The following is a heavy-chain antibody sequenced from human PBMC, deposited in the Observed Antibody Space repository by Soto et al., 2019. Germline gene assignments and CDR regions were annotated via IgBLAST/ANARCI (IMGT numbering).Heavy chain of an antibody. CDR3: ARFGEMATTFYYYHYGMDV. CDR2: INAGNGNT. D-gene: IGHD5-12*01. Sequence: ASVKVSCKASGYTFNSYAMHWVRQAPGQRLEWMGWINAGNGNTKYSQKFQGRVTITRDTSASTAYMELSSLRSEDTAVYYCARFGEMATTFYYYHYGMDVWGQGTTLTVSS. J-gene: IGHJ6*02. V-gene: IGHV1-3*01. CDR1: GYTFNSYA.